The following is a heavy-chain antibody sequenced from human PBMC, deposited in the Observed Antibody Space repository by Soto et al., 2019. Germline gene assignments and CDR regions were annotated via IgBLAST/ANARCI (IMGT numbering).Heavy chain of an antibody. D-gene: IGHD6-6*01. CDR2: IYSGGST. V-gene: IGHV3-66*01. CDR1: GFTVSSNY. CDR3: ARGEYSSSRGFFGYYYYGMDV. Sequence: PGGSLRLSCAASGFTVSSNYMSWVRQAPGKGLEWVSVIYSGGSTYYADSVKGRFTISRDNSKNTLYLQMNSLRAEDTAVYYCARGEYSSSRGFFGYYYYGMDVWGQGTTVTVSS. J-gene: IGHJ6*02.